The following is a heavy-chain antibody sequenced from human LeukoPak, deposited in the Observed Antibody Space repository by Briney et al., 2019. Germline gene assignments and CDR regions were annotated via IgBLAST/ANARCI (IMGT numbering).Heavy chain of an antibody. CDR1: GGSISSYY. D-gene: IGHD6-13*01. CDR3: ARGRIAAAGTSLTFDY. V-gene: IGHV4-59*01. Sequence: SETLSLTCTVSGGSISSYYWSWIRQPPGKGLEWIGYIYYSGSTNYNPSLKSRVTIPVDTSKNQFSLKLSSVTAADTAVYYCARGRIAAAGTSLTFDYWGQGTLVTVSS. CDR2: IYYSGST. J-gene: IGHJ4*02.